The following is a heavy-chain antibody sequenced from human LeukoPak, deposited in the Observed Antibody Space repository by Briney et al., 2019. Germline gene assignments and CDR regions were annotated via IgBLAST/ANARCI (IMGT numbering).Heavy chain of an antibody. J-gene: IGHJ4*02. V-gene: IGHV3-48*01. CDR3: ARDHNYAFDN. CDR2: IGIDSGNT. D-gene: IGHD1-1*01. Sequence: GGSLRPSCAASGFTFNITWMNWVRQAPGKGLEWISYIGIDSGNTKYADSVRGRFTISADKAKNSLYLQMNSLRVEDTAVYYCARDHNYAFDNWGQGTLVSVAS. CDR1: GFTFNITW.